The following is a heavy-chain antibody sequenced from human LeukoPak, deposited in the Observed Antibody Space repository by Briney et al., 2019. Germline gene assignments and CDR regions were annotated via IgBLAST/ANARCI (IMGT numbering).Heavy chain of an antibody. CDR1: GFTFDDYT. J-gene: IGHJ3*02. CDR2: ISWDGGST. Sequence: GGSLRLSCAASGFTFDDYTMHWVRQAPGKGLEWVSLISWDGGSTYYADSVKGRFTISRDNSKNSLYLQMNSLRTEDTVLYYCAKDMTPLAAIVGDDAFDIWGQGTMVTVSS. CDR3: AKDMTPLAAIVGDDAFDI. D-gene: IGHD3-16*01. V-gene: IGHV3-43*01.